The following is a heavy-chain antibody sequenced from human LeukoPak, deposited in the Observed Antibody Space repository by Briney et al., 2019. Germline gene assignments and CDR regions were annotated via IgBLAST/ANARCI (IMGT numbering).Heavy chain of an antibody. CDR3: AKTPDYYYDSSGYYLL. J-gene: IGHJ4*02. Sequence: AGGSLRLSCAASGFTFSSYAMSWVRQAPGKGLEWVSAISGSGGSTYYADSVKGRFTISRDNSKNTLYLQMNSLRAEDTAVYYCAKTPDYYYDSSGYYLLWGQGTLVTVSS. CDR2: ISGSGGST. V-gene: IGHV3-23*01. D-gene: IGHD3-22*01. CDR1: GFTFSSYA.